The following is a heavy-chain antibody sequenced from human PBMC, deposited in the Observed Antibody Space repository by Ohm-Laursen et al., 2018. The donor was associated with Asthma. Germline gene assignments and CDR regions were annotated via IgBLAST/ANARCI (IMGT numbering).Heavy chain of an antibody. CDR1: GFTFRSYT. CDR3: ARAYCGGDCQLYYYYGMDV. CDR2: ITTNSNYI. Sequence: SLRLSCSAYGFTFRSYTMNWVRQAPGQGPEWISSITTNSNYIYYADSVQGRFTVPRDNAKNSMFLQMNSLRAEDTAVYYCARAYCGGDCQLYYYYGMDVWGQGTTVTVSS. J-gene: IGHJ6*02. V-gene: IGHV3-21*01. D-gene: IGHD2-21*02.